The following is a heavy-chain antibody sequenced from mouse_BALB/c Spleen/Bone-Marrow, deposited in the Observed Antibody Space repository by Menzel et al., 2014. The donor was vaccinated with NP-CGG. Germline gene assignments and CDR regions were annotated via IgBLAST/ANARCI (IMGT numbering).Heavy chain of an antibody. CDR2: IRNKANGYTT. CDR1: GFTFTDYY. D-gene: IGHD1-1*01. CDR3: ARDRNYDINWYFDV. J-gene: IGHJ1*01. V-gene: IGHV7-3*02. Sequence: EVMLVESGGGLVQPGGSLRLSCATSGFTFTDYYRSWVRQPPGKALEWLGFIRNKANGYTTEYSASVKGRFTISRDNSQSILYLQMNILRTEDSATYYCARDRNYDINWYFDVWGAGTTVTVSS.